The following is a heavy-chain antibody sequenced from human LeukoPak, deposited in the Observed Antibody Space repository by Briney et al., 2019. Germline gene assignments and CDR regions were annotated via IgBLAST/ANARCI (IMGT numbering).Heavy chain of an antibody. V-gene: IGHV3-7*01. CDR3: ARDRGYSTFDY. J-gene: IGHJ4*02. CDR2: IKEDGSEI. D-gene: IGHD4-23*01. Sequence: GGSPRLSCAASGFTVSSNYMSWVRQAPGKGLEWVANIKEDGSEINYVDSVKGRFTISRDNAKNSLYLQMNSLRVDDTAVYYCARDRGYSTFDYWGQGTLVTVSS. CDR1: GFTVSSNY.